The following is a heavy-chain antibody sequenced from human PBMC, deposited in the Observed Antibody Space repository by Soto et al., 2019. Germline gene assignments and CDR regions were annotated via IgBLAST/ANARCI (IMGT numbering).Heavy chain of an antibody. Sequence: QAQLLQSGGEVKKPGASVRVSCKTSGYFFSSFGISWVREDPGQGLEWMGWINGYNGRTNYAEKFQDRVSMTTDTSTATAYMELRSLRAEDTAVYYCGRGVVVGLASYSCDGMDVWGQGTAVTVSS. V-gene: IGHV1-18*01. CDR1: GYFFSSFG. J-gene: IGHJ6*02. D-gene: IGHD2-21*01. CDR2: INGYNGRT. CDR3: GRGVVVGLASYSCDGMDV.